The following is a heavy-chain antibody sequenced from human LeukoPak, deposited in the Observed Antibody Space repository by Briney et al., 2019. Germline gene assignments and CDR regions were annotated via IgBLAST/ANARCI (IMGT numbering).Heavy chain of an antibody. Sequence: ASVKVSCKASRYTFTSYGISWVRQAPGQGREWMGWISAYNGNTNYAQKLQGRVTMTTDTSTSTAYMELRSLRSDDTAVYYCARAPMVRGVIRIFDYWGQGTLVTVSS. D-gene: IGHD3-10*01. CDR2: ISAYNGNT. J-gene: IGHJ4*02. CDR1: RYTFTSYG. V-gene: IGHV1-18*01. CDR3: ARAPMVRGVIRIFDY.